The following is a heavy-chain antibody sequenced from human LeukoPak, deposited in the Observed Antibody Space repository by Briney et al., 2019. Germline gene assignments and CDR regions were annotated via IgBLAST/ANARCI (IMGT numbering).Heavy chain of an antibody. V-gene: IGHV3-21*01. Sequence: PGGSLRLSCTASGFTFITYWMSWVRQAPGKGLKWVSSISSSSSYIYYADSVKGRFTISRDNAKNSLYLQMNSLRAEDTAMYYCARDSRGYSYIDAFDIWGQGTMVTVSS. CDR3: ARDSRGYSYIDAFDI. CDR1: GFTFITYW. D-gene: IGHD5-18*01. J-gene: IGHJ3*02. CDR2: ISSSSSYI.